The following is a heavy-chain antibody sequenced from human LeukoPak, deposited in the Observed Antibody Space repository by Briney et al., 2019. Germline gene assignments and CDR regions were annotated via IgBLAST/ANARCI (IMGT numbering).Heavy chain of an antibody. Sequence: GESLKISCKGSGYSFATYWIGWVRQMPGKGLEWMGIIYPGDSDTRYSPSFQGQVTISADKSINTTCLQWSSLKASETAMYYCARSLTGTLDYWGQGTLVTVSS. CDR2: IYPGDSDT. CDR3: ARSLTGTLDY. J-gene: IGHJ4*02. V-gene: IGHV5-51*01. CDR1: GYSFATYW. D-gene: IGHD7-27*01.